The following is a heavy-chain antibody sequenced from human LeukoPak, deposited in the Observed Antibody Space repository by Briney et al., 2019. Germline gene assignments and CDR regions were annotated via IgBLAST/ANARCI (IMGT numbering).Heavy chain of an antibody. CDR1: GYTFTSYY. CDR2: INPSGGST. J-gene: IGHJ4*02. V-gene: IGHV1-46*01. Sequence: ASVKVSCKASGYTFTSYYMHWARQAPGQGLEWMGIINPSGGSTSYAQKFQGRVTMTRDMSTSTVYMELSSLRSEDTAVYYCARATYYYDSSGYNFDCWGQGTLVTVSS. CDR3: ARATYYYDSSGYNFDC. D-gene: IGHD3-22*01.